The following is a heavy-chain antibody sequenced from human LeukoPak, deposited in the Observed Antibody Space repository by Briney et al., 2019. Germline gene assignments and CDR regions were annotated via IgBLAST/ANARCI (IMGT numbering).Heavy chain of an antibody. CDR1: GFTFSSYA. D-gene: IGHD6-13*01. V-gene: IGHV3-64*01. CDR3: ARAMIGRGYSSSWTPNDAFDI. CDR2: ISSNGGST. Sequence: SGGSLRLSCAASGFTFSSYAMHWVRQAPGKGLEYVSAISSNGGSTYYANSVKGRFTISRDNSKNTLYLQMGSLRAEDMAVYYCARAMIGRGYSSSWTPNDAFDIWDQGTMVTVSS. J-gene: IGHJ3*02.